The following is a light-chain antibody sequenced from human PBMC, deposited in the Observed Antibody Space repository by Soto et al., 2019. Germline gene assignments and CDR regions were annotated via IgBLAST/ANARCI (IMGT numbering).Light chain of an antibody. J-gene: IGLJ1*01. V-gene: IGLV2-23*01. CDR2: EGS. CDR1: SSDVGSYNL. CDR3: CSYAGSSTLVV. Sequence: ALTQPASVSGSPGQSITISCTGTSSDVGSYNLVSWYQQHPGKAPKLMIYEGSKRPSGVSNRFSGSKSGNTASLTISGLQAEDEADYYCCSYAGSSTLVVFGTGTKVTVL.